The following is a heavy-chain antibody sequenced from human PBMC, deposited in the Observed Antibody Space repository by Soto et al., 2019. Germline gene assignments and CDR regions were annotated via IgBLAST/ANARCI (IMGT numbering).Heavy chain of an antibody. CDR2: ISYHGSDK. CDR1: GFSFSSYG. CDR3: AKVGPPATTRDYFDY. J-gene: IGHJ4*02. Sequence: GGSLRLSCAASGFSFSSYGIHWVRQAPGKGLESVAVISYHGSDKYYADSVKGRFTISRDNSKNTLYLQMNSLRAEDTAVYYCAKVGPPATTRDYFDYVGQGTLVTVSS. D-gene: IGHD1-1*01. V-gene: IGHV3-30*18.